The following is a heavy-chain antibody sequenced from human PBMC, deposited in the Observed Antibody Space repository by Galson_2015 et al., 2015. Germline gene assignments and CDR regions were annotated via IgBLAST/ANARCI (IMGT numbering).Heavy chain of an antibody. Sequence: SLRLSCAASGFTFSSYWMSWVRQAPGKGLEWVANIKQDGSEKYYVDSVKGRFTISRDNAKNSLYLQMNSLRAEDTAVYYCARGRLREMATIIAFDIWGQGTMVTVSS. D-gene: IGHD5-24*01. CDR2: IKQDGSEK. V-gene: IGHV3-7*01. CDR3: ARGRLREMATIIAFDI. CDR1: GFTFSSYW. J-gene: IGHJ3*02.